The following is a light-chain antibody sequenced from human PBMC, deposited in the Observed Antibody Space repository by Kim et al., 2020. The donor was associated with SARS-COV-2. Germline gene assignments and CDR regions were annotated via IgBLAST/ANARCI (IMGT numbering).Light chain of an antibody. J-gene: IGLJ3*02. CDR2: ATD. CDR1: GTNFERNF. CDR3: ATWDDSLNEWV. Sequence: GQGVTSSCFASGTNFERNFVNWYQQFPGTAAKLLSYATDQRSSGFPDRFSGSRSGTSASLAISGLQSDDEADYYCATWDDSLNEWVFGGGTQLTVL. V-gene: IGLV1-44*01.